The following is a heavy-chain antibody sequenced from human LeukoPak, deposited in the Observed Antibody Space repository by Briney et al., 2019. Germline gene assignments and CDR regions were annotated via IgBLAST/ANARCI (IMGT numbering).Heavy chain of an antibody. J-gene: IGHJ4*02. CDR2: ISYDGNKK. Sequence: GGSLRLSCAASGFTFSSYAMHWVRQAPGKGLEWVAVISYDGNKKYYADSVEGRFNISRDTSKNTLYLQMNSLRAEDTAVYYCARWKSLKGTFDYWGQGTLVTVSS. V-gene: IGHV3-30*04. D-gene: IGHD1-7*01. CDR1: GFTFSSYA. CDR3: ARWKSLKGTFDY.